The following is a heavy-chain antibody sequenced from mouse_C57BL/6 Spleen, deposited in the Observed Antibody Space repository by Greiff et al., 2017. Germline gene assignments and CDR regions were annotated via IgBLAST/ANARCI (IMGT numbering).Heavy chain of an antibody. J-gene: IGHJ2*01. Sequence: VQLQQSGAELVRPGASVKLSCTASGFNIKDDYMHWVKQRPEQGLEWIGWIDPENGDTEYASKFQGKATITADTSSNTAYLQLSSLTSEDTAVYYCTTNEDYFDDWGQGTTLTVSS. CDR3: TTNEDYFDD. V-gene: IGHV14-4*01. CDR1: GFNIKDDY. CDR2: IDPENGDT.